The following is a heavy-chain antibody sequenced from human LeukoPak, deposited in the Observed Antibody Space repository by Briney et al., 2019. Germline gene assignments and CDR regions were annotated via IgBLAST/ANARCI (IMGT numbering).Heavy chain of an antibody. V-gene: IGHV4-59*01. CDR3: ARVGYYYDSSGYKRVAYFDY. D-gene: IGHD3-22*01. J-gene: IGHJ4*02. CDR1: GGSISSYY. Sequence: SETLSLTCTVSGGSISSYYWSWIRQPPGKGLEWIGYIYYSGSTNYNPSLKSRVTISVDTSKNQFSLKLSSVTAADTAVYYCARVGYYYDSSGYKRVAYFDYRGQGTLVTVSS. CDR2: IYYSGST.